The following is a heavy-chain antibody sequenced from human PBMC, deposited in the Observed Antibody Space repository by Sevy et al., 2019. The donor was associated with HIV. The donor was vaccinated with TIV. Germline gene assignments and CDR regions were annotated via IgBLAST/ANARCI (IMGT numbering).Heavy chain of an antibody. CDR2: ITWNSGSI. J-gene: IGHJ6*02. CDR1: GFNFDEYA. Sequence: GGSLRLSCAASGFNFDEYAMHWVRQAPGKGLEWVSGITWNSGSIGYADSAKGRFTISRDNAKNSLYLQMNSLRAEDTALYYCAKVSGPDIVVVPAAIPDYYGMDVWGQGTTVTVSS. D-gene: IGHD2-2*02. CDR3: AKVSGPDIVVVPAAIPDYYGMDV. V-gene: IGHV3-9*01.